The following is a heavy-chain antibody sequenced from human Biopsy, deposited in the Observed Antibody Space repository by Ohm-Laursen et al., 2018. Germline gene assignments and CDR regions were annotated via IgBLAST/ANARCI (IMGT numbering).Heavy chain of an antibody. CDR3: AREAIGYQLPCDD. D-gene: IGHD2-2*01. V-gene: IGHV1-69*11. CDR2: IIPILRTT. CDR1: TGTFDSYG. Sequence: SVKVSCKTSTGTFDSYGVTWVRQAPGQGLEWMGRIIPILRTTTYAPKFLGRVTITADSPTSTVDMELTSLTSDDTAVYFCAREAIGYQLPCDDWGQGTLVTVSS. J-gene: IGHJ4*02.